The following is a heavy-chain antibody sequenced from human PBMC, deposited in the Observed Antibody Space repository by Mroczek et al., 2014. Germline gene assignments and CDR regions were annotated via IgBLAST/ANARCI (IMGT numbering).Heavy chain of an antibody. Sequence: VQLVQSGEAWYQPGRSLRLSCAASGFTFDDYAMHWVRQAPGKGLEWVSGISWNSGSIGYADSVKGRFTISRDNAKNSLYLQMNSPRAEDTALYYCAKCYSSGWLGEIDYWGQGTLVTVSS. D-gene: IGHD6-19*01. CDR2: ISWNSGSI. CDR1: GFTFDDYA. CDR3: AKCYSSGWLGEIDY. J-gene: IGHJ4*02. V-gene: IGHV3-9*01.